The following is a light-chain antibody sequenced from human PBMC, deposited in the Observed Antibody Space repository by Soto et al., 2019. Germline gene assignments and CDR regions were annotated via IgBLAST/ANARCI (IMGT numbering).Light chain of an antibody. CDR2: KES. J-gene: IGKJ2*01. CDR1: QSISSW. Sequence: DIQMTQSPSTLSASVGDRVTITCRASQSISSWLAWYQQKPGKAPKLLIYKESSLESGVPSRFSGSGSGTEFTLTISSLQPDDFATYYCQQYNSYPYAFGQGPKLEIK. V-gene: IGKV1-5*03. CDR3: QQYNSYPYA.